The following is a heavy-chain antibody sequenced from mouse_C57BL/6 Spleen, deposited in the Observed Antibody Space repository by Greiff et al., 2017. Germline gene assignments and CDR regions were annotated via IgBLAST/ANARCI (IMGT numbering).Heavy chain of an antibody. CDR3: AQIPSTTVVAPFAY. CDR2: IWWNDDK. V-gene: IGHV8-5*01. J-gene: IGHJ3*01. Sequence: QVTLKVSGPGILQPSQSLSLSCSFSGFSLSTSNMGLGWLRQPSGKGLVWLAHIWWNDDKYSYPSLKSRLTISKDTSNNQVFLKMTSVNTADTATYYCAQIPSTTVVAPFAYWGQGTLVTVSA. CDR1: GFSLSTSNMG. D-gene: IGHD1-1*01.